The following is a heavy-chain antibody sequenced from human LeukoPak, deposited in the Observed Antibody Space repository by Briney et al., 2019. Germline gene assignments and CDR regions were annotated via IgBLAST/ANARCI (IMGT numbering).Heavy chain of an antibody. CDR2: ISYDGSNK. Sequence: GRSLRLSCAASGFTFSSYGMHWVRQAPGKGLEWVAVISYDGSNKYYADSVKGRSTISRDNSKNTLYLQMNSLRAEDTAVYYCAKHRGYSYGSLGMDVWGQGTTVTVSS. CDR1: GFTFSSYG. CDR3: AKHRGYSYGSLGMDV. V-gene: IGHV3-30*18. J-gene: IGHJ6*02. D-gene: IGHD5-18*01.